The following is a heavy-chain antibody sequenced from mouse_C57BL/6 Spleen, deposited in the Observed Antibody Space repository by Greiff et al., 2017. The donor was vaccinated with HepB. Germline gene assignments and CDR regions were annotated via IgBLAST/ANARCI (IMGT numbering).Heavy chain of an antibody. Sequence: QVQLKQPGAELVKPGASVKLSCKASGYTFTSYWMHWVKQRPGQGLEWIGMIHPNSGSTNYNEKFKSKATLTVDKSSSTAYMQLSSLTSEDSAVYYCARDGFTTVAPRSYFDVWGTGTTVTVSS. CDR3: ARDGFTTVAPRSYFDV. CDR1: GYTFTSYW. V-gene: IGHV1-64*01. D-gene: IGHD1-1*01. J-gene: IGHJ1*03. CDR2: IHPNSGST.